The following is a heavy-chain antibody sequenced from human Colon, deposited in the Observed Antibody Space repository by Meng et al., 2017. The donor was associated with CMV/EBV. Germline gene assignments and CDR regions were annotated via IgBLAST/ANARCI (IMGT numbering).Heavy chain of an antibody. CDR2: IYYSGSI. CDR3: ARADCSSSTCLFDS. CDR1: SGSMSTYY. J-gene: IGHJ4*02. D-gene: IGHD2-2*01. Sequence: SETLSPTCIVSSGSMSTYYWSWIRQPPGKGLEWIGYIYYSGSIFYNPSLKTRVIISVDSSKTQFSLNLSSVTAADTAVYYCARADCSSSTCLFDSWGQGTLVTVSS. V-gene: IGHV4-59*01.